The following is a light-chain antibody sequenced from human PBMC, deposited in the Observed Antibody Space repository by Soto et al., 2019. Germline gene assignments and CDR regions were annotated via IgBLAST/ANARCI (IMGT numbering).Light chain of an antibody. CDR3: QQRNTWPPIT. Sequence: DIQMTQSPSTLSGSVGDRVTITCRASQNIMSRLAWFQQKPGKPPKVLIYGASNLQSGVPPRFSGSGSGTDFTLAISSLQPEDFALYYCQQRNTWPPITFGQGTRLEI. CDR1: QNIMSR. CDR2: GAS. V-gene: IGKV1-5*01. J-gene: IGKJ5*01.